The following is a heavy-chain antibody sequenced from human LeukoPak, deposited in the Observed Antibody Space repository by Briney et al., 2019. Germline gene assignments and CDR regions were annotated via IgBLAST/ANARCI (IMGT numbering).Heavy chain of an antibody. V-gene: IGHV3-23*01. Sequence: GGSLRLSCAASGFTFSSYAMSWVRQAPGKGLEWVSAISGSGGSTYYADSVKGRFTISRDNSKNTLYLQMNSLRAEDTAVYYCAKDVVVTDIPDYFDYWGQGTLVTVSS. CDR2: ISGSGGST. J-gene: IGHJ4*02. CDR3: AKDVVVTDIPDYFDY. CDR1: GFTFSSYA. D-gene: IGHD2-21*02.